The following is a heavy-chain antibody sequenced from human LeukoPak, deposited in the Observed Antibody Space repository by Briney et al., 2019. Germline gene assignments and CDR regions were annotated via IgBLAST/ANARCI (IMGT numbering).Heavy chain of an antibody. CDR3: ARAISHSNYGVDV. V-gene: IGHV3-74*01. CDR2: INSDGRST. J-gene: IGHJ6*02. Sequence: GGSLRLSCAASGFTFSNYWMHWVRQAPGKGLVWVPRINSDGRSTSYADSVKGRFTISRDNAKNTLYLQMNSLRAEDTAVYYCARAISHSNYGVDVWGQGTTVTVSS. D-gene: IGHD6-13*01. CDR1: GFTFSNYW.